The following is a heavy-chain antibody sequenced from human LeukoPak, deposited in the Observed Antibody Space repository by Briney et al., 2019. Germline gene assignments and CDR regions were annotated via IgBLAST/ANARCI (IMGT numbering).Heavy chain of an antibody. V-gene: IGHV1-24*01. CDR2: FDPEDGET. D-gene: IGHD1-26*01. J-gene: IGHJ4*02. Sequence: ASVKVSCKVSGYTLTELSMHWVRQAPGKGLEWMGGFDPEDGETIYAKKFKGRVTMTEDTSTDTAYMELSSLRSDDTAVYYCATGIVGATWADYWGQGTLVTVSS. CDR1: GYTLTELS. CDR3: ATGIVGATWADY.